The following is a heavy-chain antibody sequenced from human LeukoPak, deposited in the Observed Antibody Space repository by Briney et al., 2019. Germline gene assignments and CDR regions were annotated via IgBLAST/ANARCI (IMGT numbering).Heavy chain of an antibody. D-gene: IGHD4-11*01. CDR3: AKEYSNYGGFDY. J-gene: IGHJ4*02. CDR1: GFTFSSYG. CDR2: ISCDGSNK. V-gene: IGHV3-30*18. Sequence: PGGSLRLSCAASGFTFSSYGMHWVRQAPGKGLEWVAVISCDGSNKYYADSVKGRFTISRDNSKNTLYLQMNSLRAEDTAVYYCAKEYSNYGGFDYWGQGTLVTVSS.